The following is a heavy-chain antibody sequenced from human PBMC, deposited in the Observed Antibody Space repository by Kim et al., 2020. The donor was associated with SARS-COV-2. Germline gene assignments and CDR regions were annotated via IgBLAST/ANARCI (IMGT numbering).Heavy chain of an antibody. Sequence: SETLSLTCTVSGGSISSYYWSWIRQPPGKGLEWIGYIYYSGSTNYNPSLKSRVTISVDTSKNQFSLKLSSVTAADTAVYYCARVRVLYGLYYYYGMDVWGQGTTVTVSS. CDR3: ARVRVLYGLYYYYGMDV. CDR1: GGSISSYY. D-gene: IGHD3-10*01. CDR2: IYYSGST. V-gene: IGHV4-59*01. J-gene: IGHJ6*02.